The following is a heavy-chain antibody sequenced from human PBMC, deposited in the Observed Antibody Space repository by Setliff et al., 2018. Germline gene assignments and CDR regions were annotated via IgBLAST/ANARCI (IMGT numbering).Heavy chain of an antibody. D-gene: IGHD3-22*01. CDR3: ARGPVMIVATGYFDY. J-gene: IGHJ4*02. Sequence: SETLSLTCTVSGGSISSGSYYWSWIQQPAGKGLEWIGRIYTSGSTNYNPSLKSRVTISVDTSKNQFSLKLSSVTAADTAVYYCARGPVMIVATGYFDYWGQGTLVTVSS. CDR2: IYTSGST. CDR1: GGSISSGSYY. V-gene: IGHV4-61*02.